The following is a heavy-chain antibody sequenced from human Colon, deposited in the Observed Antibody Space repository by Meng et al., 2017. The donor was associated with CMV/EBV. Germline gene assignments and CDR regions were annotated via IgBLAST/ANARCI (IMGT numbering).Heavy chain of an antibody. V-gene: IGHV3-9*01. J-gene: IGHJ1*01. CDR2: ITWNSDTI. Sequence: SCAASGFRFDDFGMHWVRHAPGKGLEWVSGITWNSDTIDYADSVKGRFTVSRDNANKFLYLHMSSLRPEDTALYYCAKDTRLCTGGTCYSILDHWGQGTQVTVSS. CDR3: AKDTRLCTGGTCYSILDH. D-gene: IGHD2-15*01. CDR1: GFRFDDFG.